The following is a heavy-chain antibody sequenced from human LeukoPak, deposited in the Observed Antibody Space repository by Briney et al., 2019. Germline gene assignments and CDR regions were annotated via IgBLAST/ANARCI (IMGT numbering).Heavy chain of an antibody. CDR1: GFTFSSYW. D-gene: IGHD1-1*01. Sequence: GGSLRLSCAASGFTFSSYWMHWLHQAPGKGLMWVSRISPDGSRAEYADSVKGRFTISRDNAKNTVSMQMNSLTTEDTAFYYCARGTRGTGAFFDYWGQGSLVTVSS. J-gene: IGHJ4*02. V-gene: IGHV3-74*03. CDR2: ISPDGSRA. CDR3: ARGTRGTGAFFDY.